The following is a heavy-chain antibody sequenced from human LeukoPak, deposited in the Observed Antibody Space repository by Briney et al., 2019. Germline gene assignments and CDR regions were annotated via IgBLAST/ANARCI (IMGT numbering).Heavy chain of an antibody. CDR1: GYTFTTYY. Sequence: ASVKVSCKASGYTFTTYYMHWVRQAPGQGREWMGLINPNGGGTGYAQKFQGRVTMTRDTSTSTIYMELSSLKSEDTAVYYCARDMTGKRGYFDYWGQGTLVTVSS. CDR2: INPNGGGT. V-gene: IGHV1-46*01. J-gene: IGHJ4*02. D-gene: IGHD1-20*01. CDR3: ARDMTGKRGYFDY.